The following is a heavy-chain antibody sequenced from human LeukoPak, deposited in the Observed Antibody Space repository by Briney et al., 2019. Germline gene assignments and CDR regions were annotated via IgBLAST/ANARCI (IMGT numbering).Heavy chain of an antibody. CDR1: GGSISNYY. V-gene: IGHV4-59*08. J-gene: IGHJ4*02. CDR3: ARHYRLGVPFGY. D-gene: IGHD1-26*01. Sequence: PSETLSLTCTVSGGSISNYYWTWIRQPPGKGLEWIGYIYYSGSTDYKPSLRSRVNISVDTSKNQFSLKLSSVTAADTAVYYCARHYRLGVPFGYWGQGTLVTVSS. CDR2: IYYSGST.